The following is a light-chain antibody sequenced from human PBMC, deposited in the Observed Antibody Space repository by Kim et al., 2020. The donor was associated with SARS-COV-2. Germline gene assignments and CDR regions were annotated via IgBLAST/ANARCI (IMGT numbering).Light chain of an antibody. Sequence: QLVLTQSPSASASLGASVKLACTLSSGHSTYTIAWHQQQPEKGPRHLMKVNSDGSHSKGDGIPDRFSGSSSGAERYLTISSLQSDDEADYYCQTWGTGFRMFGGGTQLTVL. V-gene: IGLV4-69*01. J-gene: IGLJ3*02. CDR1: SGHSTYT. CDR3: QTWGTGFRM. CDR2: VNSDGSH.